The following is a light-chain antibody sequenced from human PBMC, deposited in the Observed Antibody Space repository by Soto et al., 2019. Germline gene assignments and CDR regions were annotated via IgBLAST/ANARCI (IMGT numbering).Light chain of an antibody. CDR3: QQRSNWLWT. J-gene: IGKJ1*01. CDR1: QSVSSY. CDR2: DAS. V-gene: IGKV3-11*01. Sequence: EIVLTQSPAPLSLSPGERATLSCRASQSVSSYLAWYQQKPGQAPGLLIYDASNRATGIPARFSGSGSGTDFTLTISSLEPEDFAVYYCQQRSNWLWTFGQGTKVEIK.